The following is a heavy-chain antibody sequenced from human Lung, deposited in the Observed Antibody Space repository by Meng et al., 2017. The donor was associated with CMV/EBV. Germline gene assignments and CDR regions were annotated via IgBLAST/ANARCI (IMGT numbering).Heavy chain of an antibody. Sequence: SGFTVSTFWMHWVRQAPGKGLVWVSRINSDDGNTNYADSVKGRFTISRDSAKSTLYLQMNSLRAEDTAVYYCARDRGGNYYGGFDYWGQGTLVTVSS. D-gene: IGHD1-26*01. CDR3: ARDRGGNYYGGFDY. V-gene: IGHV3-74*01. CDR1: GFTVSTFW. CDR2: INSDDGNT. J-gene: IGHJ4*02.